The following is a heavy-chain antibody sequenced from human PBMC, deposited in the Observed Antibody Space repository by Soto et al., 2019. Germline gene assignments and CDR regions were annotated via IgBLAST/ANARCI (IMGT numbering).Heavy chain of an antibody. D-gene: IGHD3-16*01. V-gene: IGHV3-30-3*01. CDR1: GFTFSSYA. J-gene: IGHJ4*02. CDR2: ISYDGSNK. Sequence: GGSLRLSCAASGFTFSSYAMHWVRQAPGKGLEWVAVISYDGSNKYYADSVKGRFTISRDNSKNTLYLQMNSLRAEDTAVYYCARGGVWSHPGIDYWGQGTLVTVSS. CDR3: ARGGVWSHPGIDY.